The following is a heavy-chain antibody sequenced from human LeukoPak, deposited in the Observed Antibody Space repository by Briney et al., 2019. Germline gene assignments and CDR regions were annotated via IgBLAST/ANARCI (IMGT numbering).Heavy chain of an antibody. CDR2: IYYSGST. V-gene: IGHV4-39*01. Sequence: SETLSLTCTVSGGSISSSSYYWGWIRQPPGKGLGWIGSIYYSGSTYYNPSLKSRVTISVDTSKNQFSLKLSSVTAADTAVYYCARLNTMVRGLRYYYYYYMDVWGKGTTVTISS. CDR1: GGSISSSSYY. J-gene: IGHJ6*03. CDR3: ARLNTMVRGLRYYYYYYMDV. D-gene: IGHD3-10*01.